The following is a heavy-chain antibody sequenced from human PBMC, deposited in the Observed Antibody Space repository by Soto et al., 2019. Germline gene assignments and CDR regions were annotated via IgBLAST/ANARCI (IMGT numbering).Heavy chain of an antibody. CDR2: IYYSGST. V-gene: IGHV4-39*01. Sequence: SETLSLTCTVSGGSISSSSYYWGWIRQPPGKGLEWIGSIYYSGSTYYNPSLKSRVTISVDTSKNQFSLKLSSVTAADTAVYYCTRHVLYFDYWGQGTLVTVSS. J-gene: IGHJ4*02. CDR1: GGSISSSSYY. CDR3: TRHVLYFDY.